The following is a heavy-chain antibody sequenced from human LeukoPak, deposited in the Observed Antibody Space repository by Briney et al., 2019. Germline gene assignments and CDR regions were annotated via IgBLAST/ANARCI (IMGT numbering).Heavy chain of an antibody. CDR1: GGSISSGGYS. J-gene: IGHJ5*02. V-gene: IGHV4-30-2*01. CDR2: IYHSGST. CDR3: ARGSPDGVNWFDP. D-gene: IGHD1-14*01. Sequence: SETLSLTCTVSGGSISSGGYSWSWIRQPPGKGLEWIGYIYHSGSTYYNPSLKSRVTISVDRSKNQFSLKLSSVTAADTAVYYCARGSPDGVNWFDPWGQGTLVTVSS.